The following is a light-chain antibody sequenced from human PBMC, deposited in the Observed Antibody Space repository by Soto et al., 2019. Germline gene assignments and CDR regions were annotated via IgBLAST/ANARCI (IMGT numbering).Light chain of an antibody. J-gene: IGLJ1*01. CDR3: NSYTSSNTYV. CDR1: SSDVGSYNR. CDR2: EVN. V-gene: IGLV2-18*02. Sequence: QSAPTQLPSVSGSPGQSVAISCTGTSSDVGSYNRVSWYQQPPGTAPKLMIYEVNNRPSGVPDRFSGPKSGNTASLTISGLQPEDEADYYCNSYTSSNTYVFGTGTKVTVL.